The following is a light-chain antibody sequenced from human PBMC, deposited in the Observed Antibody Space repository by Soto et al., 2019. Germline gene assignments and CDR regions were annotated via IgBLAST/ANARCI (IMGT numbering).Light chain of an antibody. V-gene: IGLV2-14*03. CDR2: DVS. Sequence: QSALTQPASVSGSPGQSITISCTGSSSEIGDYKYVSWYKHHPGKAPKLMIYDVSNRPSGVSNRFSGSKSGNTASLTISGLQAEDEADYYCSSYTSTNFVIFGGGTKLTVL. CDR1: SSEIGDYKY. J-gene: IGLJ2*01. CDR3: SSYTSTNFVI.